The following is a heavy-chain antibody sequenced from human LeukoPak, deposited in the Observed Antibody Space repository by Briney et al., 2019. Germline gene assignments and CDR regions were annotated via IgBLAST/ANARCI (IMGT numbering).Heavy chain of an antibody. CDR3: AKDQPRLAAAGYFDY. D-gene: IGHD6-13*01. CDR1: GFTFSSYG. J-gene: IGHJ4*02. Sequence: PGGSLRLSCAASGFTFSSYGMHWVRQAPGKGLEWVAFIRYDGSNKYYADSVKGRFTISRDNSKNTLYLQMNSLRPEDTAVYYCAKDQPRLAAAGYFDYWGQGTLVTVSS. V-gene: IGHV3-30*02. CDR2: IRYDGSNK.